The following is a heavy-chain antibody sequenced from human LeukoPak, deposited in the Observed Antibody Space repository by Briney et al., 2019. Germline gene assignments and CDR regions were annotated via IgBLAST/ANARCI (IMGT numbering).Heavy chain of an antibody. D-gene: IGHD6-6*01. CDR3: ARGGFGGIAARQRSPFDY. V-gene: IGHV4-34*01. J-gene: IGHJ4*02. Sequence: SETLSLTCAVYGGSFSGYYWSWIRQPPGKGLEWIGEINHSGSTNYNPSLKSRVTISVDTSKNQFSLKLSSVTAADTAVCYCARGGFGGIAARQRSPFDYWGQGTLVTVSS. CDR1: GGSFSGYY. CDR2: INHSGST.